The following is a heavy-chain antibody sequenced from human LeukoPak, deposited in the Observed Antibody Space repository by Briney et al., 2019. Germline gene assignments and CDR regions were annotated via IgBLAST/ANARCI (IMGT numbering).Heavy chain of an antibody. CDR2: IYYSGST. J-gene: IGHJ4*02. CDR3: AREDYDSSGHFDY. CDR1: GGSVSSGSYY. V-gene: IGHV4-61*01. D-gene: IGHD3-22*01. Sequence: ASETLSLTCTVSGGSVSSGSYYWSWIRQPPGKGLEWIGYIYYSGSTNYNPSLKSRVTISVDTSKNQFSLKLSSVTAADTAVYYCAREDYDSSGHFDYWGQGTLVTVSS.